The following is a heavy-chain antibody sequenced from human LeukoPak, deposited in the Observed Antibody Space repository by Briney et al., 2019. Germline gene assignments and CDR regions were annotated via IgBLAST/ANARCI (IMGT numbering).Heavy chain of an antibody. V-gene: IGHV1-2*02. CDR3: ARDYSGSGSYYP. D-gene: IGHD3-10*01. J-gene: IGHJ4*02. Sequence: ASVKVSCKASGYTFTGYYMHWVRQAPGQGLEWMGWINPNSGGTNYAQKFQGRVTMTRDTSISTAYMELSRLRSDDTAVYYCARDYSGSGSYYPWGQGTLVIVSS. CDR1: GYTFTGYY. CDR2: INPNSGGT.